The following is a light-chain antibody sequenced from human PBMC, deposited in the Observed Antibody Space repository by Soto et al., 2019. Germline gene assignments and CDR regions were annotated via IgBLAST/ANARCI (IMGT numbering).Light chain of an antibody. J-gene: IGKJ1*01. CDR3: YQYGSTPPT. CDR2: GAS. Sequence: VKTKAPATLPVSPGDTATLSCKASQSISGTLAWYQQKPGQAPRLLIYGASTRATSFPARFSGSGSGTDFTLTISRLEPEYFVVFYCYQYGSTPPTFGQGTKVDIK. V-gene: IGKV3-15*01. CDR1: QSISGT.